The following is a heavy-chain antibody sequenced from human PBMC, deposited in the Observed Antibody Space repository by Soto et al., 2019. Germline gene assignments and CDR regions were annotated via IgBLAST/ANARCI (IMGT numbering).Heavy chain of an antibody. CDR2: IYYSGST. CDR1: GGSVSSGSYH. V-gene: IGHV4-61*01. Sequence: PSETLSLTCTVSGGSVSSGSYHWSWIRQPPGKGLEWIGYIYYSGSTNYNPSLKSRVTISVDTSKNQFSLKLSSETAADTAVYYCARLRRDIVVVAALYLDHWGQGTLVTVSS. CDR3: ARLRRDIVVVAALYLDH. J-gene: IGHJ4*02. D-gene: IGHD2-2*01.